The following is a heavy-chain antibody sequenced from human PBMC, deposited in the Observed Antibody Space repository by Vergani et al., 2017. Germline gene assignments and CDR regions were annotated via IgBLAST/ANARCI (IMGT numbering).Heavy chain of an antibody. CDR1: GFIFNNYT. Sequence: QVHLVGSGGGVVQPGRSLRLSCATSGFIFNNYTMHWVRQAPGKGLEWVALISNDGRNTYYADSVRGRFSISRDKSKNTLYLQMNSLRAEDTAVYYCARTGEWMGSNNGPPDYVFAVDGWGEGTTVSVSS. CDR2: ISNDGRNT. D-gene: IGHD3-16*01. V-gene: IGHV3-30*04. J-gene: IGHJ6*04. CDR3: ARTGEWMGSNNGPPDYVFAVDG.